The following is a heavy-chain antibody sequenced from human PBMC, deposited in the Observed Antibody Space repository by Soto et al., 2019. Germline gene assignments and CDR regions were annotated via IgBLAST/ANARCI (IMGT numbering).Heavy chain of an antibody. Sequence: QVQLVESGGGVVQPGRSLRLSCAASGFTFSSHAMHWVRQAPGKGLEWMAVISYDAVYKYYADSVKGRFTISRDNSKNTLYLQMSSLRAEDTAVYYCARVWTDTTVFNQAFDFWGQGTLVTVSS. CDR2: ISYDAVYK. CDR3: ARVWTDTTVFNQAFDF. CDR1: GFTFSSHA. J-gene: IGHJ4*02. D-gene: IGHD1-1*01. V-gene: IGHV3-30-3*01.